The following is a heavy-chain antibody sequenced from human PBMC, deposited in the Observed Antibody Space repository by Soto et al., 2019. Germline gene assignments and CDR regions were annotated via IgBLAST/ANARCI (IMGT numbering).Heavy chain of an antibody. CDR1: GYTFTSYD. CDR3: TSRRGGTGVDFDY. Sequence: GASVKVSCKASGYTFTSYDINWVRQAAGQGLEWMGWMNPDSGSTGYVQKFQGRVTMTRDTSMSTAYLELSSLTSEDTAVYYCTSRRGGTGVDFDYWGRGTPVTVSS. D-gene: IGHD2-15*01. V-gene: IGHV1-8*01. CDR2: MNPDSGST. J-gene: IGHJ4*01.